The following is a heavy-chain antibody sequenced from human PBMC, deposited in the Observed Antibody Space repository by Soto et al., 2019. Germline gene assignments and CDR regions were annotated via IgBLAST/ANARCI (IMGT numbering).Heavy chain of an antibody. Sequence: ASVKVSCKASGYTFSSYVITWVRQAPGQGLEWMGWISPFNYNTNYAQKFQGRVTMTTDTSTNTAYMELRSLRSDDTAVYYCARGARRHRWFDPWGQGTLVTVSP. J-gene: IGHJ5*02. D-gene: IGHD2-21*01. V-gene: IGHV1-18*01. CDR1: GYTFSSYV. CDR2: ISPFNYNT. CDR3: ARGARRHRWFDP.